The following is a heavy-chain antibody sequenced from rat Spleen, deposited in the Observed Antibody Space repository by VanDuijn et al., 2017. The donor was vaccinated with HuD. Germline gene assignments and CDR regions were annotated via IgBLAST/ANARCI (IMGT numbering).Heavy chain of an antibody. CDR2: IFYDGSRT. V-gene: IGHV5S10*01. D-gene: IGHD1-4*01. J-gene: IGHJ2*01. CDR3: ATQGITAPHFDY. Sequence: EVQLVESGGGLVQPGRSLKLSCAASRFNFSDYTMAWVRQAPEKGLEWVATIFYDGSRTYYRDSGKGRFTISRDNARSILYLQMDSLGSEDTATYYCATQGITAPHFDYWGQGVMVTVSS. CDR1: RFNFSDYT.